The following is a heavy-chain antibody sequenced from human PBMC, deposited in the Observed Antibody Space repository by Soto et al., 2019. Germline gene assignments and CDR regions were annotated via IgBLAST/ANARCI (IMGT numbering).Heavy chain of an antibody. CDR3: VRAPDQRPFDY. CDR1: GFTLSDNW. Sequence: EVQLVESGGGLVQPGGSLRLSCAASGFTLSDNWIHWVRRVPGKGLVWVSRTNSDGSSVTYADSVKGRFTLSRDNAEYTWFLQMDSLRVEDTAMYYCVRAPDQRPFDYWGQGTLVTVSS. D-gene: IGHD6-25*01. J-gene: IGHJ4*02. CDR2: TNSDGSSV. V-gene: IGHV3-74*03.